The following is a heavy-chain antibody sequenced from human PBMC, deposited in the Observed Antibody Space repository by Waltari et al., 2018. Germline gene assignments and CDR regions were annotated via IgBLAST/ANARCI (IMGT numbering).Heavy chain of an antibody. CDR2: INHSGST. Sequence: QVQLQQWGAGLLKPSETLSLTCAVYGGSFSGYYWSWIRQPPGKGLEWIGEINHSGSTNYNPSLKSRVTISVDTSKNQFSLKLSSVTAADTAVYYCARKRDITMIPGDDWYFDLWGRGTLVTVSS. D-gene: IGHD3-22*01. V-gene: IGHV4-34*01. J-gene: IGHJ2*01. CDR3: ARKRDITMIPGDDWYFDL. CDR1: GGSFSGYY.